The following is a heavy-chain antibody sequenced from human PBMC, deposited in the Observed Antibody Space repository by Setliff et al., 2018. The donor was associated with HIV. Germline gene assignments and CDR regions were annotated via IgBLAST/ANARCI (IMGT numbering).Heavy chain of an antibody. CDR3: AKDKGSSGWSA. CDR1: GFAFSTYA. Sequence: GVLRLSCAASGFAFSTYAMSWVRQAPGKGLEWVSAISDSGGGTYYADSVKGRFTVSRDNSKYTLYLQMNSLRVEDTAVYYCAKDKGSSGWSAWGQGTLVTVSS. J-gene: IGHJ5*02. V-gene: IGHV3-23*01. CDR2: ISDSGGGT. D-gene: IGHD6-19*01.